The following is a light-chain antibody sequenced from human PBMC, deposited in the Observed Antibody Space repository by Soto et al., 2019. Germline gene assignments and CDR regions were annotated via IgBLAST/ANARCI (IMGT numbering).Light chain of an antibody. CDR3: QQYGVSPRT. CDR1: QSIRTN. V-gene: IGKV3-15*01. J-gene: IGKJ1*01. Sequence: DIVMTQSPATLSVSPGERATLSCRASQSIRTNLAWYQHKPGQAPRLLIYGASTGVTGVPARFSGSGSGTEFAVTIGSLKSEDFAVYYCQQYGVSPRTFGQGTKV. CDR2: GAS.